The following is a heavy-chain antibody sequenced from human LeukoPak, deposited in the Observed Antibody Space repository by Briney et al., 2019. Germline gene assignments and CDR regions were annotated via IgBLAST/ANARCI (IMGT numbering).Heavy chain of an antibody. J-gene: IGHJ4*02. CDR3: ANQNHYDSSGYYRY. Sequence: PGGSLRLSCAASGFTLSTYAMNWVRQAPGKGLEWVSAISGSGGSTYYADSVKGRFTISRDNSKNTLYLQMNSLRAEDTAVYYCANQNHYDSSGYYRYWGQGTLVTVSS. V-gene: IGHV3-23*01. D-gene: IGHD3-22*01. CDR2: ISGSGGST. CDR1: GFTLSTYA.